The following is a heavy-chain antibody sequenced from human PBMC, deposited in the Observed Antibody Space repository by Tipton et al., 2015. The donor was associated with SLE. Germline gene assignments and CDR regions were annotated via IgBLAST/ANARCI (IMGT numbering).Heavy chain of an antibody. D-gene: IGHD4-11*01. J-gene: IGHJ5*02. V-gene: IGHV5-51*01. CDR2: IYPGDSDT. CDR1: GFSFRDHT. Sequence: SLRLSCAASGFSFRDHTMNWVRQAPGKGLEWVGIIYPGDSDTGYSPSFQGQVTISADRSTSTAYLQWSSLKASDTAIYYCARRQGSVNTNWFDPWGQGTLVTVSS. CDR3: ARRQGSVNTNWFDP.